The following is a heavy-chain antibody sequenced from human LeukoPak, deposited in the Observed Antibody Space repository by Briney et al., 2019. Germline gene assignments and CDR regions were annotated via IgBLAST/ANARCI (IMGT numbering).Heavy chain of an antibody. CDR2: IYYSGST. CDR3: ASKVVGYCSGGSCYSPARPFDY. Sequence: SETLSLTCTVSGGSISSSSYYWGWIRQPPGKGLEWIGSIYYSGSTNYNPSLKSRVTISVDTSKNQFSLKLSSVTAADTAVYYCASKVVGYCSGGSCYSPARPFDYWGQGTLVTVSS. D-gene: IGHD2-15*01. V-gene: IGHV4-39*07. CDR1: GGSISSSSYY. J-gene: IGHJ4*02.